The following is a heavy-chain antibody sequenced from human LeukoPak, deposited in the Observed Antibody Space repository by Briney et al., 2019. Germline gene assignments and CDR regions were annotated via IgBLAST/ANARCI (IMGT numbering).Heavy chain of an antibody. CDR3: ARGHFKLLHYYYYYYMDV. Sequence: PSETLSLTCTVSGDSISSSPYYWGWVRQPPGKGLEWIGSIYYIGSTHYNPSLKRRVTISVDTSKNQFSLKLSSVTAADTAVYYCARGHFKLLHYYYYYYMDVWGKGTTVTVSS. CDR2: IYYIGST. J-gene: IGHJ6*03. V-gene: IGHV4-39*07. D-gene: IGHD2-15*01. CDR1: GDSISSSPYY.